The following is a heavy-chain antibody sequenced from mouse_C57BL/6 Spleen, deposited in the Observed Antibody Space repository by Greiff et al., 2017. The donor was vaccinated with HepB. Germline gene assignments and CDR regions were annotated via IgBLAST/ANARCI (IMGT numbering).Heavy chain of an antibody. J-gene: IGHJ1*03. D-gene: IGHD1-1*01. Sequence: QVQLQQPGAELVKPGASVKMSCKASGYTFTNYWIGWAKQRPGHGLEWIGDIYPGGGYTNYNEKFKGKATLTADKSSSTAYMQFSSLTSEDSAIYYCARSFTTVVAHWYFDVWGTGTTVTVSS. CDR3: ARSFTTVVAHWYFDV. V-gene: IGHV1-63*01. CDR1: GYTFTNYW. CDR2: IYPGGGYT.